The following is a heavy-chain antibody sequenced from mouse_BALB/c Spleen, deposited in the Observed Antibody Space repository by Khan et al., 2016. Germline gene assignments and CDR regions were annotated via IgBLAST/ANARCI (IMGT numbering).Heavy chain of an antibody. V-gene: IGHV14-4*02. D-gene: IGHD2-1*01. CDR1: GFNIKDYY. CDR2: IDPETGDT. CDR3: NAVHGNYEALDY. Sequence: VQLQQPGAELVRSGALVKLSCTSSGFNIKDYYIHWVRQRPEQGLEWIGWIDPETGDTEYAPKFPGKATMTAHTSPNTAYLHLSSLPSEDTAAYYCNAVHGNYEALDYWGQGTSVTVSS. J-gene: IGHJ4*01.